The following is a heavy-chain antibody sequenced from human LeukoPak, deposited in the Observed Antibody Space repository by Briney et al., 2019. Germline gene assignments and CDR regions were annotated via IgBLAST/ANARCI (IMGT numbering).Heavy chain of an antibody. D-gene: IGHD2-2*01. CDR3: AKDRYCSSTSCHYYYYYYMDV. J-gene: IGHJ6*03. V-gene: IGHV3-23*01. Sequence: PGGSLRLSCAASGFTFSSYAMSWVRQAPGKGLEWVSAISGSGGSTYYADSVKGRFTISRDNSKNTLYLQMNSLRAEDTAVYYCAKDRYCSSTSCHYYYYYYMDVWGKGTTVTVSS. CDR2: ISGSGGST. CDR1: GFTFSSYA.